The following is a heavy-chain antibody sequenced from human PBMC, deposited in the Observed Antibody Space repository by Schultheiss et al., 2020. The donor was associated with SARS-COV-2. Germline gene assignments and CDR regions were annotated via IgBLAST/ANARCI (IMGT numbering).Heavy chain of an antibody. CDR3: ARDSPTRTAIPRAGLCKHDY. CDR2: ISGSGGST. D-gene: IGHD5-18*01. CDR1: GFTFSSYA. Sequence: GESLKISCAASGFTFSSYAMSWVRQAPGKGLEWVSAISGSGGSTYYADSVKGRFTISRDNSKNSLYLQMNSLRAEDTAVYYCARDSPTRTAIPRAGLCKHDYWGQGTLVTVSS. J-gene: IGHJ4*02. V-gene: IGHV3-23*01.